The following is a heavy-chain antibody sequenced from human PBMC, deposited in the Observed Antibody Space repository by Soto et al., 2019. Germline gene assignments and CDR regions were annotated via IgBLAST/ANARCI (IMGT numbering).Heavy chain of an antibody. Sequence: QVQLVQSGAEVKKPGSSVKVSCKASGGTFSSYTISWVRQAPGQGLEWMGRIIPILGIANYAQKFQGRVTITADKSTSTAYMELSSLRSEDTAVYYCAKGDYGDYCWFDPWGQGTLVTVSS. CDR3: AKGDYGDYCWFDP. V-gene: IGHV1-69*02. CDR2: IIPILGIA. CDR1: GGTFSSYT. J-gene: IGHJ5*02. D-gene: IGHD4-17*01.